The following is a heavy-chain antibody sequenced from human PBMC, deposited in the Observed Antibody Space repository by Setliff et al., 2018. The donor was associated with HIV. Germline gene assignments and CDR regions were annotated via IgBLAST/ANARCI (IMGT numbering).Heavy chain of an antibody. J-gene: IGHJ3*02. CDR1: GFTFISSA. D-gene: IGHD3-3*01. Sequence: SVKVSCKASGFTFISSAMQWVRQARGQRLEWIGWIDVGGGNTNYAQKFQGRVAMTRDTSTSTVYMELSSLRSEDTAVYYCARDRVRITIFGANDASDIWGQGTMVTVS. V-gene: IGHV1-58*02. CDR3: ARDRVRITIFGANDASDI. CDR2: IDVGGGNT.